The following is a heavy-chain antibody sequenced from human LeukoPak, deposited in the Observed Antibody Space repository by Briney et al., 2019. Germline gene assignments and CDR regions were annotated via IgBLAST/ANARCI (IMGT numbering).Heavy chain of an antibody. J-gene: IGHJ3*02. CDR2: IKRIADGGPT. CDR1: GFIFSDAW. Sequence: GGSLRLSCAASGFIFSDAWMTWVRQAPGKGLGWVGRIKRIADGGPTDYAAPVKGRFTISRDDSKNTLYLQMNSLKIEDTAVYYCSTNQALDIWGQGTKVTVSS. CDR3: STNQALDI. V-gene: IGHV3-15*01.